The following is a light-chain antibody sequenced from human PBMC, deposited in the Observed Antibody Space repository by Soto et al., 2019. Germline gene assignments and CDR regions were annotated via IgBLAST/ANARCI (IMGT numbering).Light chain of an antibody. CDR2: SNN. V-gene: IGLV1-44*01. Sequence: QSVLTQPPSVSGTPGQRVTISCSGSSSNIGSNTVNWYQQLPGTAPKLLIYSNNLRPSGVPDRFSGSESGTSASLAISGLQSEDEADYYCSAWDDSLNGVVFGGGTKVTVL. CDR3: SAWDDSLNGVV. J-gene: IGLJ3*02. CDR1: SSNIGSNT.